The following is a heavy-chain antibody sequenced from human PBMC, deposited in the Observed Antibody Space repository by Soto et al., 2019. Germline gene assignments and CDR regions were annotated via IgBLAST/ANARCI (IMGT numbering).Heavy chain of an antibody. V-gene: IGHV3-53*02. J-gene: IGHJ6*02. CDR2: IYSGGST. D-gene: IGHD2-2*02. Sequence: EVQVVETGGGLIQPGGSLRLSCAASGFTVSSNYMSWVSQAPGKGLEGVSVIYSGGSTYYADSVKGRFTISRDNSKNTLYLQMNSLRADDTAVYSCASSSAPRYCSSTSCYTDYYYYGMDVWGQGTTVTVSS. CDR1: GFTVSSNY. CDR3: ASSSAPRYCSSTSCYTDYYYYGMDV.